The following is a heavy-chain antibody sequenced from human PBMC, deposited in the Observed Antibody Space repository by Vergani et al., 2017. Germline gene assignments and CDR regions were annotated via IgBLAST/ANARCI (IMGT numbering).Heavy chain of an antibody. D-gene: IGHD3-10*01. CDR1: GGSISSYY. CDR2: IYYSGST. CDR3: AREAGRNYYGSDNGFDP. Sequence: QVQLQEAGPGLVKASETLSLTCTVSGGSISSYYWSWIRQPPGKGLEWIGYIYYSGSTNYNPSLKSRVTISVDTSKNQFSLKLSSVTAADTAVYYCAREAGRNYYGSDNGFDPWGQGTLVTVSS. V-gene: IGHV4-59*01. J-gene: IGHJ5*02.